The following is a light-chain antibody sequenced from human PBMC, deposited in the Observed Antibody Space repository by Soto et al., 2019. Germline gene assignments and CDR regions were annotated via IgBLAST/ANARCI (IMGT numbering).Light chain of an antibody. CDR3: SSYTSSSTYV. CDR1: SSDVGAYNY. Sequence: QSALTQPASVSGSPGQSITISCTGTSSDVGAYNYVSWYQQHPGKAPKLMIYDVSNRPSGVSNRFSGSKSGNTASLTISGLQAEDEADYYCSSYTSSSTYVFGTGTKLTV. CDR2: DVS. J-gene: IGLJ1*01. V-gene: IGLV2-14*01.